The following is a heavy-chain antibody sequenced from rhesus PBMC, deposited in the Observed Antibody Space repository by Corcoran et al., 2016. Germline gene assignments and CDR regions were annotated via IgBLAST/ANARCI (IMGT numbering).Heavy chain of an antibody. CDR1: GGSISGVYG. J-gene: IGHJ4*01. V-gene: IGHV4S7*01. Sequence: QVQLQESGPGLVKPSVTLSLTCAVSGGSISGVYGRSWIRLPPGQGLEWIGHIFGSIGSAYYNPSLKSRVTISRDTSKNQFSLKLSSVTAADTAVYYCARQWSNYGPLDYWGQGVLVTVSS. CDR2: IFGSIGSA. D-gene: IGHD4-23*01. CDR3: ARQWSNYGPLDY.